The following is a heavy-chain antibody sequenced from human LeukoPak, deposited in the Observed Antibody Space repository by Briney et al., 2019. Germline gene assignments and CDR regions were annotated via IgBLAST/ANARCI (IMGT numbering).Heavy chain of an antibody. Sequence: SETLSLTCTVSGGSISSYYWSWIRQPPGKGLEWIGYIYYSGSTNYNPSLKSRVTISVDTSKNQFSLKLSSVTAADTAVYYCARVGHLRYFDYWGQGTLVTVSS. D-gene: IGHD3-9*01. J-gene: IGHJ4*02. CDR2: IYYSGST. V-gene: IGHV4-59*01. CDR1: GGSISSYY. CDR3: ARVGHLRYFDY.